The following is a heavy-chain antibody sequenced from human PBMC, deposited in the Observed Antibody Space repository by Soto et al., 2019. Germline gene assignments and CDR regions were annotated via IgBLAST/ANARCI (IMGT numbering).Heavy chain of an antibody. CDR1: GYTFIDYF. CDR2: INPNSGET. Sequence: ASVKVSCKASGYTFIDYFIHWLPPAPGQGLEWRGWINPNSGETKFAQTFQGRVTMTRDTSTSTAYLELNRLRSDDTAMYYCARDRPFLRGGLEWGMDVWG. J-gene: IGHJ6*02. D-gene: IGHD3-10*01. V-gene: IGHV1-2*02. CDR3: ARDRPFLRGGLEWGMDV.